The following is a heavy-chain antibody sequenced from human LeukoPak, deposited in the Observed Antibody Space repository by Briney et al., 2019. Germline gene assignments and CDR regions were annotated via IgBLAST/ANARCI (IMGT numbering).Heavy chain of an antibody. J-gene: IGHJ3*02. Sequence: SETLSLTCAVYGGSFSGYYWSWIRQPPGKGLEWIGEINHSGSTNYNPSLKSRVTISVDTSKNQFSLKLSSVTAADTAVYYCASGISDAFDIWGQGTKVTVSS. CDR3: ASGISDAFDI. CDR1: GGSFSGYY. V-gene: IGHV4-34*01. CDR2: INHSGST. D-gene: IGHD3-3*02.